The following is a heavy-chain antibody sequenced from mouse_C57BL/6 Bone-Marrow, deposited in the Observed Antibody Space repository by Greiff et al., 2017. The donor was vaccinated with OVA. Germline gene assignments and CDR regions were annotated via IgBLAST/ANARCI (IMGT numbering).Heavy chain of an antibody. CDR3: ASYGSSRDYFDY. CDR1: GFTFSDYG. V-gene: IGHV5-17*01. J-gene: IGHJ2*01. Sequence: EVQLQESGGGLVKPGGSLKLSCAASGFTFSDYGMHWVRQAPEKGLEWVAYISSGSSTIYYADTVKGRFTISRDNAKNTLFLQMTSLRSEDTAMYYCASYGSSRDYFDYWGQGTTLTVSS. CDR2: ISSGSSTI. D-gene: IGHD1-1*01.